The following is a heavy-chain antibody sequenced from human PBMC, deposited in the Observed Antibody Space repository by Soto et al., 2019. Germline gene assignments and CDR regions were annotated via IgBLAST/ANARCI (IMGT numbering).Heavy chain of an antibody. Sequence: ASVKVSCMASGYTFSSYGISRVRQAPGQGLEWMGWISSYNGNTNYAQNVQDRVTLTTDTSTSTTYMELRSLRSDDTAVYYCARGPRYCSTTTCFSGVTWFDPWGQGTLVTVSS. D-gene: IGHD2-2*01. CDR2: ISSYNGNT. CDR1: GYTFSSYG. V-gene: IGHV1-18*04. J-gene: IGHJ5*02. CDR3: ARGPRYCSTTTCFSGVTWFDP.